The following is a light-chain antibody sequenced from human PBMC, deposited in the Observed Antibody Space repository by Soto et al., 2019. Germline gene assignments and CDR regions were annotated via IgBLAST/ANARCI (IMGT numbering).Light chain of an antibody. V-gene: IGKV3-15*01. J-gene: IGKJ4*01. CDR3: QQLNTYPLT. CDR2: GAS. Sequence: IVLTLSPATLSVSPGERATLSCRASQSVSSRLAWYHQKPGQSPRLLIYGASTRATGIPARFSGSGSGTEFTLTISSLQPEDFATYYCQQLNTYPLTFGGGTKVDIK. CDR1: QSVSSR.